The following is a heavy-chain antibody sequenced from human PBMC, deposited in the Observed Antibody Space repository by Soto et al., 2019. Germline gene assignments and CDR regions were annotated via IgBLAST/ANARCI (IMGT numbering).Heavy chain of an antibody. V-gene: IGHV3-23*01. D-gene: IGHD6-19*01. J-gene: IGHJ4*02. CDR2: ISASGGST. Sequence: VGSLRLSCAASGFAFSSYTMSWVRQTPGKGLEWVSSISASGGSTYYGDSLKGRFTISRDNSKNTLNLHIKSLGVEDSAVYYFAKDRGGFARGWEYYDFWGQGTQVTVSS. CDR3: AKDRGGFARGWEYYDF. CDR1: GFAFSSYT.